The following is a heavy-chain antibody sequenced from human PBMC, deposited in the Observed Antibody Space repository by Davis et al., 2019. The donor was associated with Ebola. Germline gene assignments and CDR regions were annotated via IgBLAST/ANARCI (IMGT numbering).Heavy chain of an antibody. J-gene: IGHJ4*02. Sequence: PAGSLRLSCTLSAVRVSSYNIHWVRKAPGKGLEWISSISPRGDTVNYATSVKGRFTISRDSAGDSVYLQMNSLRDEDTAVYFCARDLAGLSDMRGFYFVWGQGTLVVVAS. CDR3: ARDLAGLSDMRGFYFV. V-gene: IGHV3-48*02. CDR2: ISPRGDTV. D-gene: IGHD3-22*01. CDR1: AVRVSSYN.